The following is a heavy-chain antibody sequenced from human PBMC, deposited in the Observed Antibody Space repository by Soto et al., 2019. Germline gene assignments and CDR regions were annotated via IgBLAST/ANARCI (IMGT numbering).Heavy chain of an antibody. D-gene: IGHD3-3*01. CDR2: ISYDGSNK. Sequence: GGSMGLSCAASGFTLSSYAMHWVRQAPGKGLEWVAVISYDGSNKYYADSVKGRFTISRDNSKNTLYLEMNSLRAEDTAVYYCARDRAYDFWSGYLPYYYGMDVWGQGTTVTVSS. CDR1: GFTLSSYA. V-gene: IGHV3-30-3*01. J-gene: IGHJ6*02. CDR3: ARDRAYDFWSGYLPYYYGMDV.